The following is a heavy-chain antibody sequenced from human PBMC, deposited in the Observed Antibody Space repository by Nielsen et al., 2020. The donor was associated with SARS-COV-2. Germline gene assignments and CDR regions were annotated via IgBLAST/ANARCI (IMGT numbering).Heavy chain of an antibody. CDR3: AREYYDFWSGYSRYYNWFDP. D-gene: IGHD3-3*01. J-gene: IGHJ5*02. Sequence: GESLKISCKGSGYSFTSYWISWVRQMPGKGLEWMGRIDPSDSYTNYSPSFQGHVTISADKSISTAYLQWSSLKASDTAMYYCAREYYDFWSGYSRYYNWFDPWGQGTLVTVSS. CDR2: IDPSDSYT. V-gene: IGHV5-10-1*01. CDR1: GYSFTSYW.